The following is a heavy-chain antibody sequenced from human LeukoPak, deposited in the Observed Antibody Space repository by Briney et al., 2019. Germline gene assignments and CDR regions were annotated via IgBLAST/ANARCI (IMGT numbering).Heavy chain of an antibody. CDR1: GFTFSSYA. J-gene: IGHJ1*01. D-gene: IGHD2-2*01. CDR3: ARGWASNSYYFQH. Sequence: GKSLRLSCAASGFTFSSYAMSWVRQAPGKGLEWVSAISGSGGSTYYAASVKGRFTISSDNSKNTLYLQMNSLRVEDTALYYCARGWASNSYYFQHWGQGTLVTVSS. V-gene: IGHV3-23*01. CDR2: ISGSGGST.